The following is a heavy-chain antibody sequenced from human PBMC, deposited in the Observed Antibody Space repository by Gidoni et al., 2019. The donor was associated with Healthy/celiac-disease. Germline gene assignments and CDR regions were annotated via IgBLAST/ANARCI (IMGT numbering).Heavy chain of an antibody. CDR1: EYTFPSYA. Sequence: VQLVQSGAEVKKPGASVKVSCKASEYTFPSYAMHWVRQAPGQGLGWMGWSNAGKGNTKYSQKFRGRVTITRDTSGSTAYMELSSLSSEDMAVYYCAAGGGDGATIDYWGQGTLVTVSS. V-gene: IGHV1-3*02. CDR3: AAGGGDGATIDY. CDR2: SNAGKGNT. J-gene: IGHJ4*02. D-gene: IGHD3-16*01.